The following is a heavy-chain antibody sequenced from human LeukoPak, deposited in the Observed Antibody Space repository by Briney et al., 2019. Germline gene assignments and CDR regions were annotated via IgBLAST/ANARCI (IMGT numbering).Heavy chain of an antibody. CDR2: IWYDGSNK. CDR3: ARDHPTTGQFDY. V-gene: IGHV3-33*01. CDR1: GFTFSSYG. J-gene: IGHJ4*02. Sequence: PGGSLRLSCAASGFTFSSYGMHWVRQAPGKGLEWVAVIWYDGSNKYYADSVKGRFTISRDNSKNTLYLQMNSLRAEDTAVYYCARDHPTTGQFDYWGQGTLVTVSS. D-gene: IGHD1-1*01.